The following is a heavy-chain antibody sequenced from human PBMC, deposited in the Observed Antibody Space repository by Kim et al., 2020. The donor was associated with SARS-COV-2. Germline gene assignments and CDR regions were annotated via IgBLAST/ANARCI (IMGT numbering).Heavy chain of an antibody. V-gene: IGHV3-9*01. J-gene: IGHJ5*02. CDR2: ISWNSGSI. Sequence: GGSLRLSCAASGFTFDDYAMHWVRQAPGKGLEWVSGISWNSGSIGYADSVKGRFTISRDNAKNSLYLQMNSLRAEDTALYYCAKFDRWGQGTLVTVSS. CDR1: GFTFDDYA. CDR3: AKFDR.